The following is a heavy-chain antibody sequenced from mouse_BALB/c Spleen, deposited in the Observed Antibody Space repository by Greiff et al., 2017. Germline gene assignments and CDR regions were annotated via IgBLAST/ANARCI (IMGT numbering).Heavy chain of an antibody. CDR1: GYTFTSYW. D-gene: IGHD1-2*01. V-gene: IGHV1-7*01. CDR2: INPSTGYT. J-gene: IGHJ4*01. Sequence: VQGVESGAELAKPGASVKMSCKASGYTFTSYWMHWVKQRPGQGLEWIGYINPSTGYTEYNQKFKDKATLTADKSSSTAYMQLSSLTSEDSAVYYCARFHYYGLDYWGQGTSVTVSS. CDR3: ARFHYYGLDY.